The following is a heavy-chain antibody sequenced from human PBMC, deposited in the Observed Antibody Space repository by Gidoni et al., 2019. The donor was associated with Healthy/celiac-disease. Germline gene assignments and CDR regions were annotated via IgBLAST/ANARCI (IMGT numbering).Heavy chain of an antibody. J-gene: IGHJ4*02. CDR3: AKDQWIQLRYGGFDY. CDR1: GFTFRSYG. Sequence: QVQLVESGGGVVQPGGSLRPSCEASGFTFRSYGMHWVRQAPGKGLEWVAVISYDGSNKYYADSVKGRFTISRDNSKNTLYLQMNSLRAEDTAVYYCAKDQWIQLRYGGFDYWGQGTLVTVSS. D-gene: IGHD5-18*01. CDR2: ISYDGSNK. V-gene: IGHV3-30*18.